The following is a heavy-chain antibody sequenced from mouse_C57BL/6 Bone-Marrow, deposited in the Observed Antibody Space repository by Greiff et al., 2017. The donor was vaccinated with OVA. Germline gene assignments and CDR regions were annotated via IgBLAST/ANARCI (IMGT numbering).Heavy chain of an antibody. Sequence: VQLKESGGGLVKPGGSLKLSCAASGFTFSDYGMHWVRQAPEKGLEWVAYISSGSSTIYYADTVKGRFTISRDNAKNTLFLQMTSLRSEDTAMYYCARDDHYYGSPFAYWGQGTLVTVSA. CDR1: GFTFSDYG. CDR2: ISSGSSTI. D-gene: IGHD1-1*01. CDR3: ARDDHYYGSPFAY. V-gene: IGHV5-17*01. J-gene: IGHJ3*01.